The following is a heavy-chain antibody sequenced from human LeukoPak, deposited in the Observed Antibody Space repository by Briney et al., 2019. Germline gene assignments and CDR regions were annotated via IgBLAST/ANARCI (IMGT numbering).Heavy chain of an antibody. V-gene: IGHV3-23*01. CDR3: AKAGYGGYGYGPLDY. CDR1: GFTFSSYA. CDR2: ISGSGGST. J-gene: IGHJ4*02. Sequence: GGSLRLSCAASGFTFSSYAMSWVRQAPGKGLEWVSAISGSGGSTYYADSVKGRFTISRDNSKNTLYLQMNSLRAEDTAVYYCAKAGYGGYGYGPLDYWGQGTLVTVSS. D-gene: IGHD5-18*01.